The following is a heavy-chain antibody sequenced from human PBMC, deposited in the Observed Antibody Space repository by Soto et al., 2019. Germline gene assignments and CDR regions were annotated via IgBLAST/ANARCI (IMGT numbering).Heavy chain of an antibody. J-gene: IGHJ3*02. CDR3: ANTDADRDAFHI. CDR2: IIPIFGTA. CDR1: GGTFSSYA. Sequence: SSVKVSCKASGGTFSSYAISWVRLAPGQGLEWMGGIIPIFGTANYAPMFQCRVPIPADKPPSTAYMELSSLISEHTAVYYCANTDADRDAFHISRQGTMVT. V-gene: IGHV1-69*06.